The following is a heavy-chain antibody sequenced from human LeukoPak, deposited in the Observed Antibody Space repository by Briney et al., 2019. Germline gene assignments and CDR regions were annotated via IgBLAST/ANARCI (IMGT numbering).Heavy chain of an antibody. D-gene: IGHD2-21*02. J-gene: IGHJ4*02. Sequence: SETLSLTCTVSDGAISSGSYYWSWIRQPAGKGLEWIGRIYTSGSTNYNPSLKSRVTISVDTSKNQFSLKLSSVTAADTAVYYCARVSLVTARFDYWGQGTLVTVSS. CDR1: DGAISSGSYY. CDR2: IYTSGST. V-gene: IGHV4-61*02. CDR3: ARVSLVTARFDY.